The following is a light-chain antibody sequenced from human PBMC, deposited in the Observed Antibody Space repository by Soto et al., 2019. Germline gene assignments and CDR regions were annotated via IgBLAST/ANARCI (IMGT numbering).Light chain of an antibody. Sequence: QSVLTQPPLVSGAPGQRVTISCTGNNSNLGTGYDVHWYQQLPGAAPKLVIFGNRNRPSGVPERFSGSKSGTSASLAITWLQAEDEADYYCQAYDYSLTAFVFGGGTKLTVL. CDR1: NSNLGTGYD. CDR3: QAYDYSLTAFV. V-gene: IGLV1-40*01. CDR2: GNR. J-gene: IGLJ3*02.